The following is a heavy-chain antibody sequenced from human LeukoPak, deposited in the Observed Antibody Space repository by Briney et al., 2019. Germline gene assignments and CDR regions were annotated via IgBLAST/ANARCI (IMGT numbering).Heavy chain of an antibody. V-gene: IGHV4-34*01. D-gene: IGHD3-22*01. CDR2: INHSGTT. CDR1: SGSFRGYY. J-gene: IGHJ6*02. CDR3: ARVASSVEDV. Sequence: SETLSLTCAVYSGSFRGYYWSWIRQPPGKGLEWIGEINHSGTTNYNPSLKSRVTMSVDSSKNQFSLKLSSVTAADTAVYYCARVASSVEDVWGQGTTVTVSS.